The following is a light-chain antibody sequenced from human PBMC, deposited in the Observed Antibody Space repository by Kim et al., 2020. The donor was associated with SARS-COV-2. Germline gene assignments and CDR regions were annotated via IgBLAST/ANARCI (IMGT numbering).Light chain of an antibody. J-gene: IGKJ1*01. CDR3: QQYGRSPRT. CDR1: QSVSNDY. Sequence: EIVLTQSPGTLSLSPGERATLSCRASQSVSNDYLAWYLKKPGQAPRLLIYGASIRATGIPDRFSGGGSGTDFTLTISRLEPEDFAVYYCQQYGRSPRTFGQGTKVDIK. CDR2: GAS. V-gene: IGKV3-20*01.